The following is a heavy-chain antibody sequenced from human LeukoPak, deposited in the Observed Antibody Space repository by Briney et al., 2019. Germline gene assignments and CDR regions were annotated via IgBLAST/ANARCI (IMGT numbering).Heavy chain of an antibody. V-gene: IGHV3-48*01. D-gene: IGHD3-22*01. CDR3: ARDKYYYDSSGGGYYFDY. CDR2: ISTSSTTI. Sequence: GGSLRLSCAASGFTFSSYSMNWVRQAPGKGLEWLSYISTSSTTIYYAGSVKGRFTISRDNAKNSLYLQMNSLRAEDTAVYYCARDKYYYDSSGGGYYFDYWGQGTLVTVSS. J-gene: IGHJ4*02. CDR1: GFTFSSYS.